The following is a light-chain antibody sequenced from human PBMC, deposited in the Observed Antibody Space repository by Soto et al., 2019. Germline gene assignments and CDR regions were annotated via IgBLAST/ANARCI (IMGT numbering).Light chain of an antibody. CDR2: AAS. Sequence: DIQMTQSPSSLSASVGDRVTITCRASQSISSYLNWYQQKPGKAPKLLIYAASSLQSGVQSRFSGSGSRTDFTLTISSLQPEDFATYYCQQSYSTPDTFGPGTKLEIK. CDR1: QSISSY. J-gene: IGKJ2*01. V-gene: IGKV1-39*01. CDR3: QQSYSTPDT.